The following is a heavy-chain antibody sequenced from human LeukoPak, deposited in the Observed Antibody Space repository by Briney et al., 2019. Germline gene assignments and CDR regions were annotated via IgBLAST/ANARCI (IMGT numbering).Heavy chain of an antibody. D-gene: IGHD3-3*01. CDR3: ARVGRVDFGVVTYDYYMDV. V-gene: IGHV4-59*01. CDR2: IYYSGST. CDR1: GGTLSSYS. J-gene: IGHJ6*03. Sequence: SETLSLTCTVSGGTLSSYSWSWIRQPPGKGLEWIGYIYYSGSTNYNPSLKSRVTISVDTSKNQFSMKLSSVTAAYTAVYYFARVGRVDFGVVTYDYYMDVLRKGSTVTVSS.